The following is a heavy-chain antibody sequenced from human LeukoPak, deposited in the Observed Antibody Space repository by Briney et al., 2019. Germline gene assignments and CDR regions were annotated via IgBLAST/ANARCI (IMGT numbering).Heavy chain of an antibody. Sequence: LRLSCAASGFTFSSYSMNWVRQPPGKGLEWIGYIYYSGSTYYNPSLKSRVTISVDTSKNQFSLKLSSVTAADTAVYYCARAGRYYNWFDPWGQGTLVTVSS. CDR3: ARAGRYYNWFDP. V-gene: IGHV4-30-4*08. D-gene: IGHD3-10*01. CDR1: GFTFSSYS. CDR2: IYYSGST. J-gene: IGHJ5*02.